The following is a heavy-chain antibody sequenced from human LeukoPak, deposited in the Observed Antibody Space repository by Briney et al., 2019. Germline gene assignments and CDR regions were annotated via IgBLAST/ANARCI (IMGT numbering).Heavy chain of an antibody. D-gene: IGHD3-22*01. Sequence: PGGSLRLSCVASGFTFSNYAMTWVRQAPGKGLEWVSTVSSTGGNTYYAASVKGRFTISRDNSKNTLYLQMNSLRAEDTAVYYCAKRTDTSAYFFDYWGQGTLVPVSS. CDR2: VSSTGGNT. J-gene: IGHJ4*02. CDR3: AKRTDTSAYFFDY. V-gene: IGHV3-23*01. CDR1: GFTFSNYA.